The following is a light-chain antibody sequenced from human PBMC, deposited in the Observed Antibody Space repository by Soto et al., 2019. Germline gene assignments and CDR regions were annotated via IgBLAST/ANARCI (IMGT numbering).Light chain of an antibody. CDR1: SSDVGCYDY. V-gene: IGLV2-8*01. CDR3: SSYAGSSTYV. CDR2: EVS. J-gene: IGLJ1*01. Sequence: QSALTQPPSASGSPGQSVTTSCTGTSSDVGCYDYVSWYQQHPGKAPKLMIYEVSKRPSGVADRSSGSKSGNTASLTVSGLQAEEEADYYCSSYAGSSTYVFGTGTKVTVL.